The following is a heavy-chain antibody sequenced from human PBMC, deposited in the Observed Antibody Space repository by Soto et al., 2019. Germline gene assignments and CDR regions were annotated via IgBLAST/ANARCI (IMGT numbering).Heavy chain of an antibody. J-gene: IGHJ6*02. V-gene: IGHV4-30-2*01. D-gene: IGHD3-22*01. CDR3: AGSGYYHTTGMDV. CDR2: INRSGST. CDR1: GGYIRSGGYA. Sequence: QLQLQESGSGLVKPSQTLSLTCAVSGGYIRSGGYAWSWVRNRPGEGLEWIGYINRSGSTSYNPSLTRRVTISVDRAKNQFSLKLCYVTAADTAVYYCAGSGYYHTTGMDVWGQGTTFTVSS.